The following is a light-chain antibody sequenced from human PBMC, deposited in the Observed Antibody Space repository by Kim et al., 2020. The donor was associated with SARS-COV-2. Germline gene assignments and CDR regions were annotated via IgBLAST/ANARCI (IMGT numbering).Light chain of an antibody. J-gene: IGLJ2*01. CDR3: QAWDSNVV. CDR1: KLGDKY. V-gene: IGLV3-1*01. CDR2: QDS. Sequence: SYELTQPPSVSVSPGQTASITCSGDKLGDKYACWYQQKPGQSPVLVIYQDSKRPSGIPERFSGSNSGNTATLTISGTQAMDEADYYCQAWDSNVVSGGGTQLTVL.